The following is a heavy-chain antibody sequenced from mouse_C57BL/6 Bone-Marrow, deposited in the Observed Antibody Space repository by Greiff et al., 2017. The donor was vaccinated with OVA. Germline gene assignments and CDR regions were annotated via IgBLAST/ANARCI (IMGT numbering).Heavy chain of an antibody. J-gene: IGHJ1*03. D-gene: IGHD1-1*01. V-gene: IGHV11-2*01. CDR2: INSDGSAI. CDR1: GFTFSGFW. Sequence: EVQGVETGGGLVQPGGSRGLSCEGSGFTFSGFWMSWVRQTPGKTLEWIGDINSDGSAINYAPSIKDRFTIFRDNDKSTLYLQMSNVRSEDTATYFCMLHYYGSSYGYFDVWGTGTTVTVSS. CDR3: MLHYYGSSYGYFDV.